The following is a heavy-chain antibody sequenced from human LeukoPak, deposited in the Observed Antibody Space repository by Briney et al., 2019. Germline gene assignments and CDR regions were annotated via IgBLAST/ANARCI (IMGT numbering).Heavy chain of an antibody. V-gene: IGHV3-7*01. Sequence: GGSLRLSCAASGFTFSSYWMSWVRQAPGKGLEWVANIKQDGSEKYYVDSVKGRFTISRDNAKNSLYLQMNSLRAEDTAVYYCARIRDGYNCDAFDIWGQGTMVTVSS. CDR2: IKQDGSEK. CDR1: GFTFSSYW. CDR3: ARIRDGYNCDAFDI. D-gene: IGHD5-24*01. J-gene: IGHJ3*02.